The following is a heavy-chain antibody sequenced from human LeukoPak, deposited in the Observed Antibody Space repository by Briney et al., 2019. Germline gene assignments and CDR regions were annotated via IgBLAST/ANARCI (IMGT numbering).Heavy chain of an antibody. D-gene: IGHD6-19*01. CDR1: GYTLTELS. V-gene: IGHV1-24*01. CDR2: FDPEDGER. Sequence: GASVKVSCKVSGYTLTELSMHWVRQAPGKGLEWMGGFDPEDGERIYAQKFQGRVTMTEDTSTDTAYMELSSLRSEDTAVYYCATQGYSSGLVGFDYYYYYGMDVWGQGTTVTVSS. CDR3: ATQGYSSGLVGFDYYYYYGMDV. J-gene: IGHJ6*02.